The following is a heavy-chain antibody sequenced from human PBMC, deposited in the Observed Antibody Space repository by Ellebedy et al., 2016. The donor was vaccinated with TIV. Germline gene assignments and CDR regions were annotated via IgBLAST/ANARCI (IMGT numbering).Heavy chain of an antibody. CDR1: GYTFTSYA. CDR3: AFGASSSSWSY. V-gene: IGHV1-3*01. J-gene: IGHJ4*02. D-gene: IGHD6-13*01. CDR2: INAGNGNT. Sequence: AASVKVSCKASGYTFTSYAMHWVRQAPGQRLEWMGWINAGNGNTKYSQKFQGRVTITRDTSATTVYMELSSLRSEDTAVYYCAFGASSSSWSYWGQGTLVTVSS.